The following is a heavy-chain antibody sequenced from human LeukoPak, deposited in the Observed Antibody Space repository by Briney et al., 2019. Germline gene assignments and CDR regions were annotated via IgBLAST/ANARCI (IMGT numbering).Heavy chain of an antibody. V-gene: IGHV4-34*01. D-gene: IGHD3-9*01. CDR1: GESFSAYY. J-gene: IGHJ5*02. Sequence: TSETLSLTCAVYGESFSAYYFNWIRQPPGKGLEWIGEINHSGSTNYNPSLKSRVTISVDTSKNQFSLKLSSVTAADTAVYYCARRAKQNYDILTGYYRSQRNWFDPWGQGTLVTVSS. CDR2: INHSGST. CDR3: ARRAKQNYDILTGYYRSQRNWFDP.